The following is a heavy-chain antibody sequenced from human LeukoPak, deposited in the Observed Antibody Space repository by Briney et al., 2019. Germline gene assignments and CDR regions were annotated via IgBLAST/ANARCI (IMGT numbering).Heavy chain of an antibody. CDR1: GYTFTSYD. D-gene: IGHD3/OR15-3a*01. V-gene: IGHV1-8*01. Sequence: ASVKVSCKASGYTFTSYDINWVRQATGQGLEWMGWMNPNSGNTGYAQEFQGRVTMTRNTSISTAYMELSSLRSEDTAVYYCARMDWKGGYFDYWGQGTLVTVSS. CDR3: ARMDWKGGYFDY. J-gene: IGHJ4*02. CDR2: MNPNSGNT.